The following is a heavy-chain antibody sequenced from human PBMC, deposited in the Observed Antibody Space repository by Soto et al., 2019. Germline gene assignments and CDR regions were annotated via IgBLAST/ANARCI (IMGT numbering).Heavy chain of an antibody. CDR1: GGSFSGYY. V-gene: IGHV4-34*01. CDR3: ARGRKGFSSSCYVD. Sequence: SETLYLTCAVYGGSFSGYYWTGIRQPPGKGLEWIGEINDSGGTDYNPSLKSRVTISLDTSKNQLSLKLSSVTAADTAVYYCARGRKGFSSSCYVDWGQGTLVTVSS. J-gene: IGHJ4*02. CDR2: INDSGGT. D-gene: IGHD6-13*01.